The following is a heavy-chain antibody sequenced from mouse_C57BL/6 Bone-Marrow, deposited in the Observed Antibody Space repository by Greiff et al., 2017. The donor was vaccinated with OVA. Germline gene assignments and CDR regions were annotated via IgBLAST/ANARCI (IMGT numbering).Heavy chain of an antibody. CDR1: GFTFSSYG. Sequence: EVKLMESGGDLVKPGGSLKLSCAASGFTFSSYGMSWVRQTPDKRLEWVATISSGGSYTYYPDSVKGRFTISRDNAKNTLYLQMSSLKSEDTAMYYCARQDWDWYFDVWGTGTTVTVSS. J-gene: IGHJ1*03. CDR2: ISSGGSYT. V-gene: IGHV5-6*01. CDR3: ARQDWDWYFDV. D-gene: IGHD4-1*01.